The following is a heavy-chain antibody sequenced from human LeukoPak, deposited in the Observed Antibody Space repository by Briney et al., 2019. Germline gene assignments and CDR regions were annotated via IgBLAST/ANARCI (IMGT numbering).Heavy chain of an antibody. CDR3: ANEIRPNDY. D-gene: IGHD4-17*01. CDR2: ISISGDTT. V-gene: IGHV3-23*01. CDR1: GFTFSSHA. J-gene: IGHJ4*02. Sequence: GGSLRLSCGASGFTFSSHAMTWVRQAPGEGLEWVSVISISGDTTYYADAVKGRFTISRDNSKNTVYLQMNSLRAEDTAVYYCANEIRPNDYWGQGTLVTVSS.